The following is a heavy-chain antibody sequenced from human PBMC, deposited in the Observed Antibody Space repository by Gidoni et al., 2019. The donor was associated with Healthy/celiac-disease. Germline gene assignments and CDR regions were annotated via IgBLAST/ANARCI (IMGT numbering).Heavy chain of an antibody. V-gene: IGHV2-26*01. Sequence: QVTLKESGPVLVKPTVTLTLTCTVSGFSLSNARMGVSWIRQPPGKALEWLAHIFSNDEKSYSTSLKSRLTISKDTSKSQVVLTMTNMDPVDTATYYCARILGRGSYLNPWGQGTLVTVSS. D-gene: IGHD1-26*01. CDR3: ARILGRGSYLNP. J-gene: IGHJ5*02. CDR1: GFSLSNARMG. CDR2: IFSNDEK.